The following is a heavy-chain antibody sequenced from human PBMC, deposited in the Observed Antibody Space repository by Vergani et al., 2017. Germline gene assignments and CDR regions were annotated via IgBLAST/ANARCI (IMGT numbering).Heavy chain of an antibody. CDR2: VNHGGST. CDR3: ASIARAPTRRSPPPDY. J-gene: IGHJ4*02. Sequence: QVQLQEWGAGLLKTSETLSLTCGVSGGSFSDYYWSWIRQAPGMGLEWIGEVNHGGSTNYNPSLKSRVSISVDTSKTQFSLQLTSVTAADSALSFCASIARAPTRRSPPPDYWGQGILLTVSS. V-gene: IGHV4-34*01. D-gene: IGHD3-16*02. CDR1: GGSFSDYY.